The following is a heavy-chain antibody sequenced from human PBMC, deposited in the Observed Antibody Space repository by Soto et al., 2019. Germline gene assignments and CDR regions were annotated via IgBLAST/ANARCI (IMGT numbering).Heavy chain of an antibody. Sequence: PSETLSLTCAVSGYSINSDYYWGWIRQPPGKGLEWIGSVDHSGRTYYSPSLRSRLTIFIDTSKNQFSLRLTSVTAAATAMYFCAKKGYYPSGKINLFDSWGPGTLVTVSS. D-gene: IGHD3-10*01. CDR2: VDHSGRT. CDR1: GYSINSDYY. V-gene: IGHV4-38-2*01. CDR3: AKKGYYPSGKINLFDS. J-gene: IGHJ4*02.